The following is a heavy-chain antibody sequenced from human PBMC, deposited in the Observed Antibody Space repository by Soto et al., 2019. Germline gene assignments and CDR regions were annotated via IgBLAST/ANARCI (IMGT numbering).Heavy chain of an antibody. D-gene: IGHD2-2*02. J-gene: IGHJ4*02. CDR2: INAGNGKT. CDR1: GYTFTTYA. CDR3: ARAGDDCSTTSCYMIDY. V-gene: IGHV1-3*01. Sequence: QVQLVQSGVEVKKPGASVRVSCKASGYTFTTYAIHWVRQAPGQRLEWMGWINAGNGKTKYSQKFQDRVTITRDTSATTAYMELSSLTSEDTAVSYCARAGDDCSTTSCYMIDYWGQGTLVTVSS.